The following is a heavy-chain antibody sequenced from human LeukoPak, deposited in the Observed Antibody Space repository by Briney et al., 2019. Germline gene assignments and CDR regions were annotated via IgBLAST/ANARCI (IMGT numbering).Heavy chain of an antibody. Sequence: ASVKVSCKASGYTFTGYYMHWVRQAPGQGLEWMGRIKPNSGGTNYAQNLHGRVTTTTDTSLSTAYMELSRLRSDDTAVYYCAYDLVVVAATPVWGQGTLVTVSS. CDR3: AYDLVVVAATPV. J-gene: IGHJ4*02. V-gene: IGHV1-2*06. CDR2: IKPNSGGT. CDR1: GYTFTGYY. D-gene: IGHD2-15*01.